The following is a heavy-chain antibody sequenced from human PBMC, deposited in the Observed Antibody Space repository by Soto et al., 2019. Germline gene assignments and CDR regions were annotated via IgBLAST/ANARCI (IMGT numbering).Heavy chain of an antibody. J-gene: IGHJ4*02. D-gene: IGHD3-10*01. Sequence: ASVKVSCKASGGTFSSYAISWVRQAPGQGLEWMGGIIPIFGTANYAQKYQGRVTITADESASTAYMERSSRKTEDTAFYYCARASCGSASYYAFEYWSQAMLVTVSS. CDR2: IIPIFGTA. V-gene: IGHV1-69*13. CDR1: GGTFSSYA. CDR3: ARASCGSASYYAFEY.